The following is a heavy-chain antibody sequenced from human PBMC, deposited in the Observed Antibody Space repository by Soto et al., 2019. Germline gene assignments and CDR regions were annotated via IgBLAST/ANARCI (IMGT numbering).Heavy chain of an antibody. CDR1: GASISNGKW. D-gene: IGHD5-18*01. J-gene: IGHJ4*02. CDR3: TRDGDDGYSLAY. V-gene: IGHV4-4*02. CDR2: ISHGMSV. Sequence: QVQLQESGPGLVKPSETLTLTCAVSGASISNGKWWSWVRQTPGKGLEWIGEISHGMSVNYNPALRSRVTIEVDKSKNQFSLKLSVTAADTAMYYCTRDGDDGYSLAYWGQGTLVTVSS.